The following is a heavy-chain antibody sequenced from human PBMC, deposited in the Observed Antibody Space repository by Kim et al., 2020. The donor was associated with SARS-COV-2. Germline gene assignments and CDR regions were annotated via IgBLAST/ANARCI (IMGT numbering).Heavy chain of an antibody. J-gene: IGHJ4*02. CDR3: ARENWGNYDY. CDR1: GFTFNNYG. D-gene: IGHD7-27*01. Sequence: GGSLRLSCAASGFTFNNYGMHWVRQTPAKGLEWVAVISYDGSNEYYADSVKDRFTISRDNSKNTLYLQMNSLEAEDTAVYYCARENWGNYDYWGQGTLVTVSS. V-gene: IGHV3-33*08. CDR2: ISYDGSNE.